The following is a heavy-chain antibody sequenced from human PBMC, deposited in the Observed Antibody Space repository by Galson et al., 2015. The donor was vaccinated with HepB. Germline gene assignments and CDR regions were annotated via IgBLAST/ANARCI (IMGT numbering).Heavy chain of an antibody. CDR1: GFTFSSYS. CDR2: ISSSSSYI. D-gene: IGHD3-16*02. J-gene: IGHJ4*02. Sequence: SLRLCCAASGFTFSSYSMNWVRQAPGKGLEWVSSISSSSSYIYYADSVKGRFTISRDNAKNSLYLQMNSLRAEDTAVYYCARISMITFGGVIANTDYWGQGTLVTVSS. CDR3: ARISMITFGGVIANTDY. V-gene: IGHV3-21*01.